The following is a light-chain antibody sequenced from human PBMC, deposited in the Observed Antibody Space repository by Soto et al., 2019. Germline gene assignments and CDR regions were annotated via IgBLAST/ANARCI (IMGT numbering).Light chain of an antibody. CDR1: QSVSSN. V-gene: IGKV3-15*01. CDR2: GAS. CDR3: QQYHDWVT. J-gene: IGKJ4*01. Sequence: EIVMTQSRATLSVSPGERATLSCRASQSVSSNLAWYQQRPGQAPRLLIYGASTRATDIPARFSGSGSGTEFTLTISYLRPEDSAVYFCQQYHDWVTFGGGTKVDI.